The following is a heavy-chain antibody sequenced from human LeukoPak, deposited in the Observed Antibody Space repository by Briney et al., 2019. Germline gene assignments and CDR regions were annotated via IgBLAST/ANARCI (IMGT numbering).Heavy chain of an antibody. D-gene: IGHD3-22*01. J-gene: IGHJ4*02. CDR3: ARDPRSYYDSSGSDY. CDR2: IYPGDSDT. CDR1: GYSFTSYW. V-gene: IGHV5-51*01. Sequence: GESLKISCKGSGYSFTSYWIGWVRQMPGKGLEWMGIIYPGDSDTRYSPSFQGQVTISADKSTSTAYLQWSSLKASDTAMYYCARDPRSYYDSSGSDYWGQGTLVTVSS.